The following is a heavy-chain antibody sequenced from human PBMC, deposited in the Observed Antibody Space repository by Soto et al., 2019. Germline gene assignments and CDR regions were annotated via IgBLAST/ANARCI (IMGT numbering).Heavy chain of an antibody. CDR2: IYYSGST. V-gene: IGHV4-31*03. CDR3: ARALLGNDMTTGKTDY. J-gene: IGHJ4*02. CDR1: GGSISSGGYY. D-gene: IGHD4-17*01. Sequence: QVQLQESGPGLVKPSQTLSLTCTVSGGSISSGGYYWSWIRQHPGKGLEWIGYIYYSGSTYYNPSHKSRVTISVDTSKNQCSLKLSSVTAADTAVYYCARALLGNDMTTGKTDYWGQGTLVTVSS.